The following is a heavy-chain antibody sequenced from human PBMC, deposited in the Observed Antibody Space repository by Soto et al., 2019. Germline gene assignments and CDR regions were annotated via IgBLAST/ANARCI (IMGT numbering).Heavy chain of an antibody. V-gene: IGHV3-11*06. CDR3: AVAARELDY. D-gene: IGHD1-26*01. CDR1: GFTFSDYY. J-gene: IGHJ4*02. CDR2: ISSTSSHT. Sequence: QVQLVESGGGLVKPGGSLRLSCSASGFTFSDYYLTWIRQAPGKGLEWVSYISSTSSHTNYADSVEGRFNISRDNAKNSLYLQMNCRGAEDTAVYYCAVAARELDYWGQRTLVSVS.